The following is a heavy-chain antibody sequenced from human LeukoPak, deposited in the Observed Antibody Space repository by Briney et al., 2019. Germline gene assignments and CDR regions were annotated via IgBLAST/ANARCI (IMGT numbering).Heavy chain of an antibody. CDR2: ISYDGSNK. V-gene: IGHV3-30-3*01. Sequence: GGSLRLSCAASGFTFRSYAMHWVRQAPGKGLEWVTLISYDGSNKYYADSMKGRFNISRDNSKNTLYLQMNSLRAEDTAVYYCAREGSAYNYGRFDYWGQGTLVTVSS. CDR3: AREGSAYNYGRFDY. D-gene: IGHD5-18*01. CDR1: GFTFRSYA. J-gene: IGHJ4*02.